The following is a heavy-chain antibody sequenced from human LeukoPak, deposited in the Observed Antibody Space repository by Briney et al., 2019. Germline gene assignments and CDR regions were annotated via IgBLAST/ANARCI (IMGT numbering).Heavy chain of an antibody. J-gene: IGHJ4*02. CDR3: AKADYDSSGYYYFDY. Sequence: GGSLRLSCAASGFTFSSYSMNWVRQAPGKGLEWVSSISSSSSYIYYADSVKGRFTISRDNAKNSLYLQMNSLRAEDMALYYCAKADYDSSGYYYFDYWGQGTLVTVSS. D-gene: IGHD3-22*01. V-gene: IGHV3-21*04. CDR2: ISSSSSYI. CDR1: GFTFSSYS.